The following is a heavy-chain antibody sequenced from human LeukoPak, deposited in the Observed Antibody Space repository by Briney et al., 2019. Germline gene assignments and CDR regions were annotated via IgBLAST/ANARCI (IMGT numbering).Heavy chain of an antibody. D-gene: IGHD3-3*01. CDR1: GGSISSSSYY. V-gene: IGHV4-39*01. CDR2: IYYSGST. Sequence: PSETLYLTCTVSGGSISSSSYYWGWIRQPPGKGLEWIGSIYYSGSTYYNPSLKSRVTISVDTSKNQFSLKLSSVTAADTAVYYCARRGRSGYYPNWFDPWGQGSLVTVSS. CDR3: ARRGRSGYYPNWFDP. J-gene: IGHJ5*02.